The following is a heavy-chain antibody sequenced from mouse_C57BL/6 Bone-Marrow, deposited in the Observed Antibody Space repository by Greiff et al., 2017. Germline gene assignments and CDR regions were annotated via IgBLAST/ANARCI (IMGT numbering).Heavy chain of an antibody. D-gene: IGHD1-1*01. CDR1: GFTFSDYY. J-gene: IGHJ2*01. CDR2: ISNGGGST. CDR3: ARLALSYFDY. V-gene: IGHV5-12*01. Sequence: EVKLMESGGGLVQPGGSLKLSCAASGFTFSDYYMYWVRQTPEKRLEWVAYISNGGGSTYYPDTVKGRFTISRDNAKNTLYLQMSRLKSEDTAMYYCARLALSYFDYWGQGTTLTVSS.